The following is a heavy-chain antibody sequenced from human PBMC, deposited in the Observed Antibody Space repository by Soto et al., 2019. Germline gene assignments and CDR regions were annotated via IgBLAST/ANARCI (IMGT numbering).Heavy chain of an antibody. CDR3: VKCDYGSGSYYLSSPAYGMDV. CDR2: ISGSGGST. V-gene: IGHV3-23*01. J-gene: IGHJ6*02. Sequence: GGSLRLSCAASGFTFSSYAMSWVRQAPGKGLEWVSAISGSGGSTYYADSVKGRFTISRDNSKNTLYLQMNSLRAEDTAVYYCVKCDYGSGSYYLSSPAYGMDVWGQGTTVTVSS. CDR1: GFTFSSYA. D-gene: IGHD3-10*01.